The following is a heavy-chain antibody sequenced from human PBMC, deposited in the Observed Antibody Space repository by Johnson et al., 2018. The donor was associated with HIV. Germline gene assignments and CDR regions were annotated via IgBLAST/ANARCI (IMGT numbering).Heavy chain of an antibody. CDR2: IYSGDRT. Sequence: EVQLVESGGGLMQPGGSLRLSCVASGFTVSNNFMSWVRQAPGKGLEWVSVIYSGDRTYSAVSVKGRFTISRDSSKNTLFLQMNSLRVEDTAIYYCAGRSSAWYEDAFDIWGQGTMVTVSS. V-gene: IGHV3-66*01. CDR3: AGRSSAWYEDAFDI. D-gene: IGHD6-19*01. J-gene: IGHJ3*02. CDR1: GFTVSNNF.